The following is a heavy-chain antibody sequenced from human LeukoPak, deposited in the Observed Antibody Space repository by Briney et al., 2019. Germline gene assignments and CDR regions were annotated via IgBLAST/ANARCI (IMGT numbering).Heavy chain of an antibody. CDR3: ARARGVIVQDDAFDI. J-gene: IGHJ3*02. V-gene: IGHV1-58*02. D-gene: IGHD3-16*02. CDR2: IVVGSGNT. CDR1: GFTFTSSA. Sequence: GASVKVSCKASGFTFTSSAMQWVRQARGQRLEWIGWIVVGSGNTNYAQKFQERVTITRDMSTSTAYMELSSLRSEDTAVYYCARARGVIVQDDAFDIWGQGTMVTVSS.